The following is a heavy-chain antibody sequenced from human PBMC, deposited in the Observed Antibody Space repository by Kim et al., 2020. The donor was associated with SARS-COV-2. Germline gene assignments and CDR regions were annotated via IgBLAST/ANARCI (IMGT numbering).Heavy chain of an antibody. CDR2: ISAYNGNT. CDR3: ARAPPIVGATTVDY. J-gene: IGHJ4*02. D-gene: IGHD1-26*01. CDR1: GYTFTSYG. Sequence: ASVKVSCKASGYTFTSYGISWVRQAPGQGLEWMGWISAYNGNTNYAQKLQGRVTMTTDTSTSTAYMELRSLRSDDTAVYYCARAPPIVGATTVDYWGQGTLVTVSS. V-gene: IGHV1-18*01.